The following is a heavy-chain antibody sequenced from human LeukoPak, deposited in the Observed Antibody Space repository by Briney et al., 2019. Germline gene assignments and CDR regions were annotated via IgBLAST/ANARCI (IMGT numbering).Heavy chain of an antibody. CDR3: ARDNSVRDEAWWFNP. D-gene: IGHD5-24*01. Sequence: ASVKVSCKAFGYTFTSNYMHWVRQAPGQGPEWMGVISPSGGSKTYAQKFQGRVTLTRDMSTGTDYLELSSLRSEDTAVYYCARDNSVRDEAWWFNPWGQGTLVTVSS. CDR2: ISPSGGSK. J-gene: IGHJ5*02. CDR1: GYTFTSNY. V-gene: IGHV1-46*01.